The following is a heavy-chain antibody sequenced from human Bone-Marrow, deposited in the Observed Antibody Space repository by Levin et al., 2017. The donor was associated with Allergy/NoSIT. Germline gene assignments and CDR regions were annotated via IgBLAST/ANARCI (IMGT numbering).Heavy chain of an antibody. Sequence: TLETLSLTCAVYGGSFSGYYWNWIRQPPGKGLEWIGEISHSGSTNYNPSLKSRVTITVDKSKNQFSLMLTSMTAADTAVYYCARRGYSGYMDVWGEGTTVTVST. CDR1: GGSFSGYY. CDR3: ARRGYSGYMDV. V-gene: IGHV4-34*01. D-gene: IGHD5-12*01. CDR2: ISHSGST. J-gene: IGHJ6*04.